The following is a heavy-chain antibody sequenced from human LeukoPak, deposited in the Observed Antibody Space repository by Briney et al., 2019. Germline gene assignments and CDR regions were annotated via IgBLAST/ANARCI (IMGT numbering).Heavy chain of an antibody. D-gene: IGHD5-24*01. CDR1: GGSISSGDYY. V-gene: IGHV4-30-4*01. J-gene: IGHJ4*02. CDR2: IYYSGST. Sequence: SETLSLTCTVSGGSISSGDYYWSWIRQPPGKGLEWIGYIYYSGSTYYNPSLKSRVTISVDTSKNQFFLKLSSVTAADTAVYYCARVGWLQLGGGFDYWGQGTLVTVSS. CDR3: ARVGWLQLGGGFDY.